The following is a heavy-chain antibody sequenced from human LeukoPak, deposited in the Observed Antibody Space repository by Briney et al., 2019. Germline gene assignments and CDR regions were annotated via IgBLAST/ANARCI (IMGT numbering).Heavy chain of an antibody. CDR3: AKSGYNRFDY. J-gene: IGHJ4*02. Sequence: GGSLRLSCAASGFTFDDYAMHWVRQAPGKGLEWVSGISWNSGSIGYVDSVKGRFTISRDNSKNTLYLQMNSLRAEDTAVYFCAKSGYNRFDYWGQGTLVTVSS. CDR2: ISWNSGSI. CDR1: GFTFDDYA. V-gene: IGHV3-9*01. D-gene: IGHD5-24*01.